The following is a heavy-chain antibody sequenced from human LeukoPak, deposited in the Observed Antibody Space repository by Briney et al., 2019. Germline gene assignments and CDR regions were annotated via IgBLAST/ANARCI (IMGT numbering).Heavy chain of an antibody. V-gene: IGHV3-53*01. CDR1: GFTVSSNY. CDR2: IYSGGST. J-gene: IGHJ6*03. Sequence: AGGSLRLSCSASGFTVSSNYMSWVRQAPGKGLEWVSVIYSGGSTYYADSVKGRFTISRDNSKNTLYLQMNSLRAEDTAVYYCAKGGYSIAAYYYYYYMDVWGKGTTVTVSS. CDR3: AKGGYSIAAYYYYYYMDV. D-gene: IGHD6-25*01.